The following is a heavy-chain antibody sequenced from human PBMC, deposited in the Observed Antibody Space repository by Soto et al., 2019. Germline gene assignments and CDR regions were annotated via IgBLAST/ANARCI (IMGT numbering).Heavy chain of an antibody. CDR2: ISAYNGNT. J-gene: IGHJ6*03. CDR1: GYTFTNYG. Sequence: QVQLLQSGAEVKKPGASVKFSCKASGYTFTNYGIIRVRQAPGQGLEWMGWISAYNGNTHYTQRLPGRVTMMTDVSARTAYMELRGLRCVDTGLYYCARDRRLVGYFIYYADVWGKAAT. V-gene: IGHV1-18*01. CDR3: ARDRRLVGYFIYYADV. D-gene: IGHD6-25*01.